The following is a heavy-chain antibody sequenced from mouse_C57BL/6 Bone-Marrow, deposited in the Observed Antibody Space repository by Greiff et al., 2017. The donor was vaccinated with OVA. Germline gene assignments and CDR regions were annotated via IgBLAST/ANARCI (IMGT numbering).Heavy chain of an antibody. D-gene: IGHD1-1*01. J-gene: IGHJ4*01. Sequence: VQLQQPGAELVKPGASVKLSCKASGYTFTSYWMHWVKQRPGRGLEWIGRIDPNSGGPKYNEKFKSKATLTVDKPSSTAYMQLSSLTSEDSAVYYCASSASTTVAARDYAMDYWGQGTSVTVSS. CDR1: GYTFTSYW. CDR3: ASSASTTVAARDYAMDY. CDR2: IDPNSGGP. V-gene: IGHV1-72*01.